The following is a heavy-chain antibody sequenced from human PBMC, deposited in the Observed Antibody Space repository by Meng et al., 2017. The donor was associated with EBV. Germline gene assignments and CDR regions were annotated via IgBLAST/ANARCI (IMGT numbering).Heavy chain of an antibody. J-gene: IGHJ4*02. CDR3: ASESGRGFTPDY. D-gene: IGHD3-10*01. Sequence: QVQLLQSGANVNKPGSSVKGSCRTSGGTFRSDAVSWVRQAPGQGLEWMGGLIPMVGAPHYAQKFQGRVTIIADESTSTHSMELNSLRSEDTAMYYCASESGRGFTPDYWGQGTLVTVS. CDR1: GGTFRSDA. V-gene: IGHV1-69*01. CDR2: LIPMVGAP.